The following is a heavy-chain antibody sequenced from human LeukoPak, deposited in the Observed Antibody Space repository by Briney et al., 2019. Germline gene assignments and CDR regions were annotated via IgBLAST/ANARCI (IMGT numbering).Heavy chain of an antibody. CDR2: IYHSGST. Sequence: SETLSLTCAVSGGSISRSNWWSWVRQPPGKGLDWIGEIYHSGSTNYNPSLKSRVSISVDKSKNQFSLKLSSVTAADTAVYYCARVSSGSYYENYFDYWGQGTLVTVSS. CDR1: GGSISRSNW. D-gene: IGHD1-26*01. V-gene: IGHV4-4*02. CDR3: ARVSSGSYYENYFDY. J-gene: IGHJ4*02.